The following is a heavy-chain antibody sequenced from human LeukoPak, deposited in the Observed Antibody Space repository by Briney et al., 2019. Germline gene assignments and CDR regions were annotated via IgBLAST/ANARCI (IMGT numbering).Heavy chain of an antibody. CDR3: AREGAYCSSTSCHVQNWFDP. CDR2: ISAYNGNT. V-gene: IGHV1-18*01. D-gene: IGHD2-2*01. J-gene: IGHJ5*02. CDR1: GYTFTSYA. Sequence: GASVKVSCKASGYTFTSYAFRWVRQAPGQGLEWMGWISAYNGNTNYAQNLQGRVTMTTDTSTSTAYMELRSLRSDDTAVYYCAREGAYCSSTSCHVQNWFDPWGQGTLVTVSS.